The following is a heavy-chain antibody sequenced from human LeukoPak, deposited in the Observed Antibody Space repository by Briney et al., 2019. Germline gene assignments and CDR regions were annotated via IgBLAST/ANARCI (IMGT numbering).Heavy chain of an antibody. Sequence: GRSLRLSCAASGFTFSSYGMHWVRRAPGKGLEWVAVIWYDGSNKYYADSVKGRFTISRDNSKNTLYLQMNSLRAEDTAVYYCARDWMGPSYYYGSGSRFDPWGQGTLVTVSS. CDR3: ARDWMGPSYYYGSGSRFDP. CDR1: GFTFSSYG. J-gene: IGHJ5*02. V-gene: IGHV3-33*01. D-gene: IGHD3-10*01. CDR2: IWYDGSNK.